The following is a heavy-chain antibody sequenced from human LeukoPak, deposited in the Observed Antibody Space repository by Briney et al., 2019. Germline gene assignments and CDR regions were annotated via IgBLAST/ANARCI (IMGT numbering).Heavy chain of an antibody. CDR2: ISGSSSTI. CDR1: GFTFSSYS. J-gene: IGHJ4*02. V-gene: IGHV3-48*04. Sequence: PPGGSLRLSCVASGFTFSSYSMNWVRQAPGKGLEWVSYISGSSSTIYYADSVKGRFTISRDNAKNSLYLQMNSLRAEDTAVYYCARDRGYFSWDDYGDSNPDYWGQGTLVTVSS. CDR3: ARDRGYFSWDDYGDSNPDY. D-gene: IGHD4-17*01.